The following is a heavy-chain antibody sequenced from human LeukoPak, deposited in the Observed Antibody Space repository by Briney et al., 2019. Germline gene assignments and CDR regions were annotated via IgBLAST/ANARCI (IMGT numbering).Heavy chain of an antibody. V-gene: IGHV1-18*01. Sequence: VSVKVSCKASGYTFSSYGISWVRQAPGQGLEWMGWITAYNGNTNYAQKLQDRVTMTTDTSTSTAYMELRSLRSDDTAVYFCARDGVSFYYDSSAHFDYWGQGTLISVSS. CDR1: GYTFSSYG. D-gene: IGHD3-22*01. CDR3: ARDGVSFYYDSSAHFDY. J-gene: IGHJ4*02. CDR2: ITAYNGNT.